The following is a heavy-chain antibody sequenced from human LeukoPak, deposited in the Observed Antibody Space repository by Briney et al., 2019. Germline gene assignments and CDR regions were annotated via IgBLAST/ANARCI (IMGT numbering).Heavy chain of an antibody. CDR2: ISGSGGNT. D-gene: IGHD4-17*01. V-gene: IGHV3-23*01. Sequence: GGSLRLSCAASGFTFGNYAMSWVRQPPGKGLEWVSSISGSGGNTYFADSVKGRFTISRDNSKNALYLQMNSLRAEDTAVYYCAKVGLRLGGDYWGQGTLVTVSS. J-gene: IGHJ4*02. CDR1: GFTFGNYA. CDR3: AKVGLRLGGDY.